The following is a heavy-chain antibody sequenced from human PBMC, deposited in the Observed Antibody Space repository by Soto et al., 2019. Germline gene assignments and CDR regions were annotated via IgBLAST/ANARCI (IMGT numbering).Heavy chain of an antibody. CDR3: ARDSPPPPPSGYAKTLYYYYGMDV. Sequence: ASVKVSCKASGYTFTSYAMHWVRQAPGQRLEWMGWINAGNGNTKYSQKFQGRVTTTRDTSASTAYMELSSLRSEDTAVYYCARDSPPPPPSGYAKTLYYYYGMDVWGQGTTVTVSS. V-gene: IGHV1-3*01. CDR2: INAGNGNT. CDR1: GYTFTSYA. J-gene: IGHJ6*02. D-gene: IGHD5-12*01.